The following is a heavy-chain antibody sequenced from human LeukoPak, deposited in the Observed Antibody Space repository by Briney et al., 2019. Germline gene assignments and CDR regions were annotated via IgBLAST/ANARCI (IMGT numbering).Heavy chain of an antibody. CDR3: ARLTVDTAMVIDGMDV. CDR2: IYYSGST. Sequence: SETLSLTCTVSGGSISSDYWSWIRQPPGKGLEWIGYIYYSGSTNYNPSLKSRVTISVDTSKNQFSLKLSSVTAADTAVYYCARLTVDTAMVIDGMDVWGKGTTVTVSS. V-gene: IGHV4-59*01. J-gene: IGHJ6*04. D-gene: IGHD5-18*01. CDR1: GGSISSDY.